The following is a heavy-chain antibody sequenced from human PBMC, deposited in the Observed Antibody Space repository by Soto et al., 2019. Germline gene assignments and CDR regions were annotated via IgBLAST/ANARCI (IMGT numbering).Heavy chain of an antibody. J-gene: IGHJ4*02. CDR1: GDTFNFYT. V-gene: IGHV1-69*02. D-gene: IGHD3-10*01. CDR3: ATSFGSGSRAFDY. Sequence: QVPLVQSGAEVKKPGSSVKVSCKASGDTFNFYTINWVRQAPGLGLEWMGRFNPILSFSNSALKFQGRVTLTADKSTSTAYMVLSSLRSEDTAIYYCATSFGSGSRAFDYWGQGALVTVSS. CDR2: FNPILSFS.